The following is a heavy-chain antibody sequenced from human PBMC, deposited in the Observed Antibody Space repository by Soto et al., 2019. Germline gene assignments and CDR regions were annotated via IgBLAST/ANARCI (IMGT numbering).Heavy chain of an antibody. J-gene: IGHJ5*02. CDR3: ARVGGINWFDP. V-gene: IGHV4-39*07. CDR1: GGSISSSSYY. CDR2: IYYSGST. D-gene: IGHD3-16*01. Sequence: SETLSLTCTVSGGSISSSSYYWGWIRQPPGKGLEWIGSIYYSGSTYYNPSLKSRVTISVDTSKNQFSLKLSSVTAADTAVYYCARVGGINWFDPWGQGTLVPVSS.